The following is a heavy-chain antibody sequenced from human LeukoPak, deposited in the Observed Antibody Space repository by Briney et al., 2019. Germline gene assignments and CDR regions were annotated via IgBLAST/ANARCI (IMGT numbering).Heavy chain of an antibody. V-gene: IGHV4-30-2*01. CDR2: IYHSGST. CDR3: ASSYYDFWSGYSNPGDY. CDR1: GGSISSGGYS. D-gene: IGHD3-3*01. J-gene: IGHJ4*02. Sequence: SQTLSLTCAVSGGSISSGGYSWSWIRQPPGKGLEWIGYIYHSGSTYYNPSLKSRVTISVDRSKNQFSLKLSSVTAADTAVYYCASSYYDFWSGYSNPGDYWGQGTLVTVSS.